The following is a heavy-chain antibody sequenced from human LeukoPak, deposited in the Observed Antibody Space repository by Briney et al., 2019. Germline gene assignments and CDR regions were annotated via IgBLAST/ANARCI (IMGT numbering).Heavy chain of an antibody. D-gene: IGHD3-10*01. V-gene: IGHV5-51*01. CDR3: AGLMGSGSYYKV. CDR2: IYPGDSDT. CDR1: GYSFSSYW. J-gene: IGHJ4*02. Sequence: KNGESLKVSCKGSGYSFSSYWIGWVRQMPGKGLEWMGIIYPGDSDTKYSPSFQGQVTISADKSINTAYLQWRSLKASDTAMDYCAGLMGSGSYYKVWGQGTLVTVSS.